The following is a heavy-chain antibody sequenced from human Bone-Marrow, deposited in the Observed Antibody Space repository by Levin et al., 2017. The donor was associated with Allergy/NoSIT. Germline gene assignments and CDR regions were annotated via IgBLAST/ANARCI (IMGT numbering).Heavy chain of an antibody. Sequence: GESLKISCAASGFTFSSYWMSWVRQAPGKGLEWVANIKQDGSEKYYVDSVKGRFTISRDNAKNSLYLQMNSLRAEDTAVYYCARGGTGGITIFGVAIDYWGQGTLVTVSS. CDR3: ARGGTGGITIFGVAIDY. CDR1: GFTFSSYW. J-gene: IGHJ4*02. CDR2: IKQDGSEK. V-gene: IGHV3-7*01. D-gene: IGHD3-3*01.